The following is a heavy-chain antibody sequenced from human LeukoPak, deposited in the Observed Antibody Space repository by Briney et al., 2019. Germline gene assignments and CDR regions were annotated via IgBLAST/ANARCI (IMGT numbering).Heavy chain of an antibody. CDR3: ARKRSYSSSSGGDAFDI. CDR2: ISGSGGST. J-gene: IGHJ3*02. CDR1: GFTFSSYA. V-gene: IGHV3-23*01. D-gene: IGHD6-6*01. Sequence: SGGSLRLSCAASGFTFSSYAMSWVRQAPGKGLEWVSAISGSGGSTYYADSVKGRFTISRDNSKNTLYLQMNSLRAEDTAVYYCARKRSYSSSSGGDAFDIWGQGTMVTVSS.